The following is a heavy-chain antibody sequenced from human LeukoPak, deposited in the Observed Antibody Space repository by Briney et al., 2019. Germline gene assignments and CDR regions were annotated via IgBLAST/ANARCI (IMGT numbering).Heavy chain of an antibody. CDR1: GFTFSSYA. D-gene: IGHD2-15*01. CDR2: FSRTGGST. CDR3: AREVGENYDY. V-gene: IGHV3-64*01. J-gene: IGHJ4*02. Sequence: GGSLRLSCAASGFTFSSYAMHWVRQAPGKGLEYVSAFSRTGGSTYYANSVKGRLTISRDNSKNTLYLQMGSLRAEDMAVYYCAREVGENYDYWGQGTLVTVSS.